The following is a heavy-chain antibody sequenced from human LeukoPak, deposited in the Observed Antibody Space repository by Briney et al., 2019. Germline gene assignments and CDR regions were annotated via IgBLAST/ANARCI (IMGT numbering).Heavy chain of an antibody. CDR3: ARSLVRGEEFDY. CDR2: IYSGGST. CDR1: GFTVSSNY. J-gene: IGHJ4*02. V-gene: IGHV3-53*01. D-gene: IGHD2-8*02. Sequence: GGSLRLSCAASGFTVSSNYMSWVRQAPGKGLEWASVIYSGGSTYYADSVKGRFTISRDNSKNTLYLQMNSLRAEDTAVYYCARSLVRGEEFDYWGQGTLVTVSS.